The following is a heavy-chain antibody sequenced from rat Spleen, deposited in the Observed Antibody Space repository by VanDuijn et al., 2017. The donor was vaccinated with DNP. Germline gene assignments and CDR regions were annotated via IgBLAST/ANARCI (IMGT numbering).Heavy chain of an antibody. Sequence: EVQLVESGGGLVQPGRSMKLSCAASGFTFSNYDMAWVRQAPTKGLEWVASISYNGSSTYYRDSVKCRFTISRDNAKSTLYLQMDSLRSEDTATYYCTTGGTTRNWFAYWGQGTLVTVSS. CDR1: GFTFSNYD. D-gene: IGHD1-10*01. J-gene: IGHJ3*01. CDR2: ISYNGSST. CDR3: TTGGTTRNWFAY. V-gene: IGHV5-20*01.